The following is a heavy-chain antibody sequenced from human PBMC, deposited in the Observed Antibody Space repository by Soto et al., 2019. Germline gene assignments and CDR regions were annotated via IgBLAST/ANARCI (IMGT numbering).Heavy chain of an antibody. J-gene: IGHJ6*03. CDR2: TYYRSTWND. V-gene: IGHV6-1*01. CDR1: GGSVSSNNAA. Sequence: SQTLSLTCAISGGSVSSNNAAWTWIRQSPWRGLEWLGRTYYRSTWNDDYAVSLKGRITINPDTSKNQFSLQLNSVTPEDTAVYYCARELGTSWPPYYYYYSRDVGGQGTTVTVSS. D-gene: IGHD2-15*01. CDR3: ARELGTSWPPYYYYYSRDV.